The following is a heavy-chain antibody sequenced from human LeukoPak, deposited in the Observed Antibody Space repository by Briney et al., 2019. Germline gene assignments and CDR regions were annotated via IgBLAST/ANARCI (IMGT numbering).Heavy chain of an antibody. J-gene: IGHJ4*02. Sequence: PSETLSLTCAVYGGTFSGYYWSWIRQPPGKRLEWVGESNDSGGTNYNPSLKSRVTISVDKSKNQFSLKLSSVTAADTAVYYCARGEARYLPRDWGQGTLVTVSS. V-gene: IGHV4-34*01. CDR3: ARGEARYLPRD. CDR1: GGTFSGYY. D-gene: IGHD1-1*01. CDR2: SNDSGGT.